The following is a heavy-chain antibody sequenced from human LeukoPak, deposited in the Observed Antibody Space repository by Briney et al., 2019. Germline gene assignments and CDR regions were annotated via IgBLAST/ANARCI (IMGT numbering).Heavy chain of an antibody. Sequence: ASVTVSCKLSGNSLTELSIQWVRQAPGKGLESMGGFDPEEAKMVYAQNFQGRVTMTEDTSTQTAYMELSGLTSDDTAVYYCTTRSGDFWSGFVNWGQGTLVTVSS. V-gene: IGHV1-24*01. D-gene: IGHD3-3*01. CDR3: TTRSGDFWSGFVN. CDR1: GNSLTELS. J-gene: IGHJ4*02. CDR2: FDPEEAKM.